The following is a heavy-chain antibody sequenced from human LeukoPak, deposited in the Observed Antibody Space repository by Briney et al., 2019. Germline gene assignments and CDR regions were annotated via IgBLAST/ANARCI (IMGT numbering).Heavy chain of an antibody. CDR3: AKNREPYSSSSGHFDY. CDR2: ISGSGGST. Sequence: GGSLRLSCAASGFTFSSYAMSWVRQAPGKGLEWASAISGSGGSTYYADSVKGRFTISRDNSKNTLYLQMNSLRAEDTAVYYCAKNREPYSSSSGHFDYWGQGTLVTVSS. CDR1: GFTFSSYA. D-gene: IGHD6-6*01. V-gene: IGHV3-23*01. J-gene: IGHJ4*02.